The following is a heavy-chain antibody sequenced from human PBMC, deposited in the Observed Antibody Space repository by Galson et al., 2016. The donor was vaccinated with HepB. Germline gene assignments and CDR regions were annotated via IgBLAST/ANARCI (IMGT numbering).Heavy chain of an antibody. CDR2: IQHTGNA. J-gene: IGHJ4*02. CDR1: GGSISSTDNY. Sequence: SETLSLTCTVFGGSISSTDNYWGWIRQSPEKGLEWIGGIQHTGNAYFNPSLSSRITISVETSKNQFSLKVNSVTAADPAVYYCAGHGGPWYSQIDYWGQGTLVTVSP. D-gene: IGHD3-16*01. CDR3: AGHGGPWYSQIDY. V-gene: IGHV4-39*01.